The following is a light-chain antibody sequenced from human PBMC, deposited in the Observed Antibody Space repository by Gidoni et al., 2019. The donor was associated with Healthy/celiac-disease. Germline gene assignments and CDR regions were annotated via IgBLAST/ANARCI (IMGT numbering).Light chain of an antibody. CDR3: QQYNNWPPKYT. J-gene: IGKJ2*01. CDR2: GAS. CDR1: QSVSSN. Sequence: EIVMTQSPATLSVSPGERATLSCRASQSVSSNLAWYQQKPGQAPRLLIYGASTRATGIPARFSGSVSGTEFTLTISSLQSEDFAVYYCQQYNNWPPKYTFGQXTKLEIK. V-gene: IGKV3-15*01.